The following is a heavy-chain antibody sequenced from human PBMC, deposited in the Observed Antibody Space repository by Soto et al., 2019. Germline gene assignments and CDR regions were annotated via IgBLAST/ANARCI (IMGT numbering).Heavy chain of an antibody. J-gene: IGHJ5*02. CDR1: GGSVNSGDYY. Sequence: SETLSLTCTVSGGSVNSGDYYWSWIRQLPGKGLEWIGYIYYSGSTNYSPSLKSRVTISVDTSKNQFSLNLSSVTAADTAVYYCARHVVRGIMRLDPWGQGSLVTVSS. D-gene: IGHD3-10*01. CDR2: IYYSGST. V-gene: IGHV4-61*08. CDR3: ARHVVRGIMRLDP.